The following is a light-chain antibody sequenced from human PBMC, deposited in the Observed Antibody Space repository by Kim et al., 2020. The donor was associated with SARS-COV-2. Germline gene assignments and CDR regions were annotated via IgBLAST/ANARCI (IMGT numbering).Light chain of an antibody. CDR1: QSIRSW. Sequence: DIQMTQSPSTLSASVGDRVTITCRASQSIRSWLAWYQQKPGRAPKLLIYGASNLESGVPSRFSGSASGTEFTLTISSLQPDDSATYYCQQYKTYWTFGQGTKVDIK. CDR3: QQYKTYWT. CDR2: GAS. J-gene: IGKJ1*01. V-gene: IGKV1-5*03.